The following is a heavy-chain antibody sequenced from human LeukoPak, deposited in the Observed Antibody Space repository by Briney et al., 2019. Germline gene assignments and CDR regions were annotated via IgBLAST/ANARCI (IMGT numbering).Heavy chain of an antibody. V-gene: IGHV5-51*01. CDR3: ARLLYDSSGHFDY. D-gene: IGHD3-22*01. J-gene: IGHJ4*02. CDR1: YW. Sequence: YWXGWVRQVTGKGLEXMGIIYPGDSDTRNSPSFQGQVTISAHKSISTAYLQWSSLKASDTAMYYCARLLYDSSGHFDYWGQGTLVTVSS. CDR2: IYPGDSDT.